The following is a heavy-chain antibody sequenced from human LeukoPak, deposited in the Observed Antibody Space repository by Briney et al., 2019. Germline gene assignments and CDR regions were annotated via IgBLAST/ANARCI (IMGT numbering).Heavy chain of an antibody. D-gene: IGHD3-9*01. V-gene: IGHV1-8*01. J-gene: IGHJ4*02. CDR3: ARRPTKYYDILTGYYRSEFDY. CDR1: GYTLTSYD. Sequence: GASVKVSCKASGYTLTSYDINWVRQATGQGLEWMGWMNPNSGNTGYAQKFQGRVTMTRNTSISTAYMELSSLRSEDTAVYYCARRPTKYYDILTGYYRSEFDYWGQGTLVTVSS. CDR2: MNPNSGNT.